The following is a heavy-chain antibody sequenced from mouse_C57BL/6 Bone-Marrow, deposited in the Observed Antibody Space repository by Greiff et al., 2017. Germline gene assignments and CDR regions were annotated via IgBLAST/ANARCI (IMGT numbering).Heavy chain of an antibody. J-gene: IGHJ2*01. CDR2: INPYNGDT. CDR1: GYSFTGYF. CDR3: ARGLLLFYCDY. D-gene: IGHD2-1*01. V-gene: IGHV1-37*01. Sequence: VKLKESGPELVQPGASVKISCKASGYSFTGYFLNWVKQSHGKSLEWIGRINPYNGDTFYNQKFKGQATLTVDKSSSTAHMELLSLTSEDLAVYYCARGLLLFYCDYWGQGTTLTVSS.